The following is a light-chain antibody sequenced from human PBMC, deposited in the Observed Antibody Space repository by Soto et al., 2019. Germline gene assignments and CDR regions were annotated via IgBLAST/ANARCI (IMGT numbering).Light chain of an antibody. J-gene: IGKJ5*01. CDR1: QSVLYSSNNKNY. CDR3: QQRSNWPPIT. Sequence: DIVMTQSPDSLAVSLGERATINCKSSQSVLYSSNNKNYLAWYQHKPGQAPRLXXYDASNRATGIPARFSGSGSGTDFTLTISSLEPEDFAVYYCQQRSNWPPITFGQGTRLEIK. V-gene: IGKV4-1*01. CDR2: DAS.